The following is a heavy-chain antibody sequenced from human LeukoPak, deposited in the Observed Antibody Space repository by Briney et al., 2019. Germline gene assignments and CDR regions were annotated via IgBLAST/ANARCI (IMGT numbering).Heavy chain of an antibody. Sequence: PSQTLSLTCTVSGGSISSGGYYWSWIRQHPGKGLEWIGYIYYSGSTYYNPSLKSRVTISIDTSQNQFFLKLTSVTAADTAVYYCARHEYIGNYVKFDPWGQGTLVTVSS. J-gene: IGHJ5*02. CDR1: GGSISSGGYY. CDR3: ARHEYIGNYVKFDP. D-gene: IGHD3-22*01. V-gene: IGHV4-31*03. CDR2: IYYSGST.